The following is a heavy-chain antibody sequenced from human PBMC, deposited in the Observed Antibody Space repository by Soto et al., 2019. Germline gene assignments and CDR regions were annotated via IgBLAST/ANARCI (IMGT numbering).Heavy chain of an antibody. D-gene: IGHD3-22*01. CDR3: ARQPTYYYDSSGYAGYFQH. CDR1: GDSISSTNYY. CDR2: IYYSGST. J-gene: IGHJ1*01. Sequence: QLQLQESGPGLVKPSETLSLTCIVSGDSISSTNYYWGWIRQPPGKGLEWIGSIYYSGSTSYNPSLKSRLTISVDTSKNQISLRLSSVTAADTAVYYCARQPTYYYDSSGYAGYFQHWGQGTLVTVSS. V-gene: IGHV4-39*01.